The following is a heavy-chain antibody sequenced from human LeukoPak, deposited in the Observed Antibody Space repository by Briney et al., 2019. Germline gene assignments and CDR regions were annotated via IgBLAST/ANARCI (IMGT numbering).Heavy chain of an antibody. J-gene: IGHJ6*03. CDR3: ARDPYSGSYGNYYYYFMDV. CDR2: ISSSSNTI. Sequence: GGSLRLSCAASGFTFSSYSMNWVRQAPGKGLEWASYISSSSNTIYYADSVRGRFTISRDNAKNSLYLQMNSLRAEDTAVYYCARDPYSGSYGNYYYYFMDVWGKGTTVTISS. CDR1: GFTFSSYS. V-gene: IGHV3-48*04. D-gene: IGHD1-26*01.